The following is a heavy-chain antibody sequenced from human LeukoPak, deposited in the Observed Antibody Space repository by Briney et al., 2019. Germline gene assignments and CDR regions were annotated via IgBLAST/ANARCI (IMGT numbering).Heavy chain of an antibody. CDR1: GGSISSGSYY. Sequence: SQTLSLTCTVSGGSISSGSYYWGWIRQPAGKGLEWIGRIYTSGSTNCNPSLKSRVTISVDTSKNQFSLKLSSVTAADSALYYCAREGYYDTSGYREYWGQGTLVTVSS. V-gene: IGHV4-61*02. CDR3: AREGYYDTSGYREY. CDR2: IYTSGST. J-gene: IGHJ4*02. D-gene: IGHD3-22*01.